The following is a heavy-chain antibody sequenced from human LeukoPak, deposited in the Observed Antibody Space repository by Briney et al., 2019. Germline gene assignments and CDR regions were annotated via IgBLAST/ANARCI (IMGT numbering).Heavy chain of an antibody. Sequence: PGGSLRLSCAASGFTFSSYSMHWVRQAPGKGLEWVSSISGSSSYIYYADSVKGRFTISRDNAKNSLYLQMNSLRAEDTAVYYCARDGNTYYDSSGYYGMDVWGQGTTVTVSS. CDR1: GFTFSSYS. V-gene: IGHV3-21*01. J-gene: IGHJ6*02. CDR3: ARDGNTYYDSSGYYGMDV. D-gene: IGHD3-22*01. CDR2: ISGSSSYI.